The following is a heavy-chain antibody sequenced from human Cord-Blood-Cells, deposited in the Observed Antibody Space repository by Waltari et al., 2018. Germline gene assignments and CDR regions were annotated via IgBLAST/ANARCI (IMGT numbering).Heavy chain of an antibody. V-gene: IGHV1-2*02. D-gene: IGHD1-7*01. CDR3: ARVPNWNYAGVDY. Sequence: QVQLVQSGAEVKKPGASVKVSCKASGYTFTGSYMHWVRQAPGQGLEWMGWINPNSGGTNYAQKFQGRGTMTRDTSSSTAYMELSRLRSDDTAVYYCARVPNWNYAGVDYWGQGTLVTVSS. CDR1: GYTFTGSY. CDR2: INPNSGGT. J-gene: IGHJ4*02.